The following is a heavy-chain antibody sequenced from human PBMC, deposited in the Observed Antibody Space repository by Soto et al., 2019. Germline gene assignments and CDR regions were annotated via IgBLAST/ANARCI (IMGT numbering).Heavy chain of an antibody. CDR3: ARASPNYDFWSGYYRWSNYYYGMDV. J-gene: IGHJ6*02. V-gene: IGHV1-69*13. CDR1: GGTFSSYA. Sequence: SVKVSCKASGGTFSSYAISWVRQAPGQGLEWMGGIIPIFGTANYAQKFQGRVTITADESTSTAYMELSSLRSEDTAVYYCARASPNYDFWSGYYRWSNYYYGMDVWGQGTTVTVSS. D-gene: IGHD3-3*01. CDR2: IIPIFGTA.